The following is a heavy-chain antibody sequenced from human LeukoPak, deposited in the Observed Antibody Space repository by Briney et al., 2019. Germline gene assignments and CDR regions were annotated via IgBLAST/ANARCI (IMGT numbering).Heavy chain of an antibody. CDR2: IYYSGST. V-gene: IGHV4-59*01. CDR3: AAQMTTFMSWFDP. Sequence: SETLSLTCTVSGGSISSYYWSWIRQPPGKGLEWIGYIYYSGSTNYNPSLMSRVTISVDTSKNQFSLKLSSATAADTAVYYCAAQMTTFMSWFDPWGQGTLVTVSS. J-gene: IGHJ5*02. CDR1: GGSISSYY. D-gene: IGHD5-24*01.